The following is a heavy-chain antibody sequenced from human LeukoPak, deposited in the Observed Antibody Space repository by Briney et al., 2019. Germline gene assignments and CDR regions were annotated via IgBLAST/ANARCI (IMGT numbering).Heavy chain of an antibody. CDR1: GFTFSNAW. CDR2: IKQDGSEN. Sequence: PGGSLRLSCAASGFTFSNAWMSWVRQAPGKGLEWVASIKQDGSENYYEESVKGRFTISRDNAKNSLFLQMNSLRADDTAVYYCARDWEQLVWNYWGQGTLVTVSS. D-gene: IGHD6-13*01. V-gene: IGHV3-7*01. J-gene: IGHJ4*02. CDR3: ARDWEQLVWNY.